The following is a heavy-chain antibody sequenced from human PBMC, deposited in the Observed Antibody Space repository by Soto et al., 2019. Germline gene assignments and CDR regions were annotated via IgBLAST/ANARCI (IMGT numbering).Heavy chain of an antibody. CDR1: GYTFTSYG. Sequence: ASVKVSCKASGYTFTSYGISWVRQAPGQGLEWMGWISAYNGNTNYAQKLQDRVTMTTDTSTSTAYMELRSLRSDDTAVYYCARGNDYGDYRDAFDIWGQGTMVTVSS. CDR2: ISAYNGNT. D-gene: IGHD4-17*01. CDR3: ARGNDYGDYRDAFDI. J-gene: IGHJ3*02. V-gene: IGHV1-18*01.